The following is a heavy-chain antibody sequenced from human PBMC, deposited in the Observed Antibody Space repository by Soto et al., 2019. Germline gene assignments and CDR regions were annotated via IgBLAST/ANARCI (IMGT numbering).Heavy chain of an antibody. J-gene: IGHJ4*02. CDR3: ASGDFWSGYHHKPQPFDY. D-gene: IGHD3-3*01. V-gene: IGHV1-8*01. CDR1: RYTITSYD. Sequence: ASVKVSCKASRYTITSYDINWVRQATGQGHEWMGWMNPNSGNTGYAQTLQGRVTITSNTSISTAYMELSSLRSEDTAVYYCASGDFWSGYHHKPQPFDYWGQGTLVTVSS. CDR2: MNPNSGNT.